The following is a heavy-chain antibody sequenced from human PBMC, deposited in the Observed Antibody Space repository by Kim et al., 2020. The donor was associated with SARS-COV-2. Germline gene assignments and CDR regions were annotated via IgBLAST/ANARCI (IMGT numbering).Heavy chain of an antibody. V-gene: IGHV3-48*03. D-gene: IGHD2-2*02. CDR2: ISSRGSTI. J-gene: IGHJ6*03. CDR3: ARAGCSSPSCYINYYYY. Sequence: GGSLRLSCAASGFKPSSYELNWVRQAPGKGLEWVSYISSRGSTIYYADSVKGRFTISRDNAKNSLYLQMNSLRAEDTAVYYCARAGCSSPSCYINYYYY. CDR1: GFKPSSYE.